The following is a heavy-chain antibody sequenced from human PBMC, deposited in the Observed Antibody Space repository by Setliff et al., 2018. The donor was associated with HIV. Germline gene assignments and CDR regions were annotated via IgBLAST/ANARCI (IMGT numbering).Heavy chain of an antibody. CDR1: GGSIRSSGYS. V-gene: IGHV4-34*01. CDR3: TRRRGPMVRGVDPTPSYYFDY. CDR2: INLSRST. J-gene: IGHJ4*02. D-gene: IGHD3-10*01. Sequence: SETLSLTCVISGGSIRSSGYSWSWIRQPPGKGLEWIGEINLSRSTDYNPSLKSRVTISVDTSKNQFSLRLSSVTAGDTAVYYCTRRRGPMVRGVDPTPSYYFDYWGQGTLVTAPQ.